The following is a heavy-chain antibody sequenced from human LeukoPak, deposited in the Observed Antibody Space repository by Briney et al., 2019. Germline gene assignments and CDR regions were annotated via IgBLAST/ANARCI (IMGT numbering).Heavy chain of an antibody. V-gene: IGHV3-7*01. CDR2: IKQDGGKK. D-gene: IGHD1-26*01. CDR1: GFTFSEYW. CDR3: ARDKVVGATNFDS. J-gene: IGHJ4*02. Sequence: PGGSLTLSRAASGFTFSEYWMAWVRQAPGKGLEWVANIKQDGGKKYYVDSVKGRFTISRDNAENSLFLQMNGLRAEDTAVYYCARDKVVGATNFDSWGQGTLVSVSS.